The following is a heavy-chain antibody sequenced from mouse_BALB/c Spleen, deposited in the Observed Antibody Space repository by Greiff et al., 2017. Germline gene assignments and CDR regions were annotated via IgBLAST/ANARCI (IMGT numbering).Heavy chain of an antibody. Sequence: DVMLVESGGGLVKPGGSLKLSCAASGFTFSSYAMSWVRQTPEKRLEWVASISSGGSTYYPDSVKGRFTISRDNARNILYLQMSSLRSEDTAMYYCARDDAVGAWFAYWGQGTLVTVSA. D-gene: IGHD2-3*01. CDR2: ISSGGST. CDR1: GFTFSSYA. CDR3: ARDDAVGAWFAY. J-gene: IGHJ3*01. V-gene: IGHV5-6-5*01.